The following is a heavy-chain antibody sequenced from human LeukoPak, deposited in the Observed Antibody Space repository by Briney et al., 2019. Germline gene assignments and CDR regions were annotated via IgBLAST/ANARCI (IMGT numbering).Heavy chain of an antibody. V-gene: IGHV4-61*01. Sequence: SETLSLTCTVSGGSVSSGSYYWSWIRQPPGTGLEWIVYIYYSGSTNYNPSLKSRVTISVDTSKNQFSLKLSSVTAADTAVYYCAREDVKYYYDSSGFIDYWGQGTLVTVSS. J-gene: IGHJ4*02. CDR2: IYYSGST. CDR1: GGSVSSGSYY. D-gene: IGHD3-22*01. CDR3: AREDVKYYYDSSGFIDY.